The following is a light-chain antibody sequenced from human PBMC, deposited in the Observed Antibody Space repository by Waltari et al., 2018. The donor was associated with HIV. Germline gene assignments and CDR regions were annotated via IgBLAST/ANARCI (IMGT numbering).Light chain of an antibody. CDR2: AVT. CDR1: SNDVGGYNY. V-gene: IGLV2-14*03. Sequence: QSALTQPASMFGSPGQSITISCTGTSNDVGGYNYVSWYQQHPGKAPKLLIYAVTNRPSGVSDRFSGSKSGSTASLTISGLQAEDEADYYCSSFTSRSILVSGGGTKLTV. CDR3: SSFTSRSILV. J-gene: IGLJ3*02.